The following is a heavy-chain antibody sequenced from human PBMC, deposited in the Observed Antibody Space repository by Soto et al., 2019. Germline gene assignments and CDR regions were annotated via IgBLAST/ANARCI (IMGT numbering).Heavy chain of an antibody. Sequence: SETLSLTCAVYGGSFSGYYWSWIRQPPGKGLEWIGEINHSGSTNYNPSLKSRVTISVDTSKNQFSLKLSSVTAADTAVYYCATDRGPFDYWGQGTLVTVSS. V-gene: IGHV4-34*01. CDR1: GGSFSGYY. CDR3: ATDRGPFDY. J-gene: IGHJ4*02. CDR2: INHSGST.